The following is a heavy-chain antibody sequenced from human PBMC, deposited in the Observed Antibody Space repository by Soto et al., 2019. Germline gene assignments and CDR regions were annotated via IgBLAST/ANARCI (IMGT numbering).Heavy chain of an antibody. CDR3: ARDLAAGDY. CDR2: INPMSGST. D-gene: IGHD6-13*01. CDR1: GYTFINYY. Sequence: QVQLVQSGAEVKKPGASVKVSCKASGYTFINYYIHWVRQAPGQGLEWLAIINPMSGSTNYGQKFQGRVTLTMDTSTSAVYMELSSLRFEDTAVYYCARDLAAGDYWGQGTLVTVSS. V-gene: IGHV1-46*01. J-gene: IGHJ4*02.